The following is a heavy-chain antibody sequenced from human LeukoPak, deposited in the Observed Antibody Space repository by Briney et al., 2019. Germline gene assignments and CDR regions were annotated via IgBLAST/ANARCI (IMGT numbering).Heavy chain of an antibody. D-gene: IGHD1-26*01. Sequence: GRSLRLSCAASGFTFSSYSMHWVRQAPGKGLEWVAVISYDGSNKYYADSVKGRFTISRDNSKNTLYLQMNSLRAEDTAVYYCARARKVGACYFDDWGKGTLVTVSS. V-gene: IGHV3-30*04. CDR1: GFTFSSYS. J-gene: IGHJ4*02. CDR3: ARARKVGACYFDD. CDR2: ISYDGSNK.